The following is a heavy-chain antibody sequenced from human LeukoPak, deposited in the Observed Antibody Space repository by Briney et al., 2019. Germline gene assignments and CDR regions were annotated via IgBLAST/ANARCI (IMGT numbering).Heavy chain of an antibody. J-gene: IGHJ3*02. Sequence: SGGSLRPSCAASGFTLSSYWMSWVRQAPGKGLEWVANIKQDGSEKYYVDSVKGRFTISRDNAKNSLYLQMNSLRAEDAAVYYCARVQLSRIAVAGWNAFDIWGQGTMVTVSS. CDR3: ARVQLSRIAVAGWNAFDI. CDR1: GFTLSSYW. D-gene: IGHD6-19*01. CDR2: IKQDGSEK. V-gene: IGHV3-7*01.